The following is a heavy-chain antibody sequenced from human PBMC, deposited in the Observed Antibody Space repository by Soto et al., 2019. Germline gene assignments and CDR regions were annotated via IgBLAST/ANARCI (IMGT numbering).Heavy chain of an antibody. D-gene: IGHD3-3*01. CDR3: ARERRTIFAAYYYQGMDV. J-gene: IGHJ6*02. CDR1: GGSISNYY. Sequence: SETLSLTCDVSGGSISNYYWSWLRLPAGKGLEWIGRVYSSGTTNYNPSLKSRVTVSVDTYKNQFSLKLSSVTAADTAVYYCARERRTIFAAYYYQGMDVCGQGTTVTVSS. V-gene: IGHV4-4*07. CDR2: VYSSGTT.